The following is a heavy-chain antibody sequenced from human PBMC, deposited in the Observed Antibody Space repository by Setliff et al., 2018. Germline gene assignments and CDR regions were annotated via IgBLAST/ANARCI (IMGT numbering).Heavy chain of an antibody. CDR1: GFTFSSCG. CDR2: IRYDGSNK. V-gene: IGHV3-30*02. D-gene: IGHD6-19*01. J-gene: IGHJ1*01. CDR3: AKDPWPQWLVSEYFQH. Sequence: GESLRLSCAASGFTFSSCGMHWVRQAPGKGLEWVAFIRYDGSNKYYADSVKGRFTISRDNSKNTLYLQMNSPRAEDTAVYYCAKDPWPQWLVSEYFQHWG.